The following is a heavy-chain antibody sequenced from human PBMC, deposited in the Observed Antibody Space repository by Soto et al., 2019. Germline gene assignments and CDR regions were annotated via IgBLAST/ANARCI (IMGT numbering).Heavy chain of an antibody. Sequence: ASVKVSCKASGYTFTSYGISWVRQAPGQGLEWMGWISAYNCKTNYAQKLQGRVTMTTDTSTSAAYMELRCLRSDDTAVYYCAVELLPGSGRPHDPIYYYYGMDVWGQGTTVTVSS. CDR1: GYTFTSYG. CDR2: ISAYNCKT. CDR3: AVELLPGSGRPHDPIYYYYGMDV. V-gene: IGHV1-18*04. D-gene: IGHD3-10*01. J-gene: IGHJ6*02.